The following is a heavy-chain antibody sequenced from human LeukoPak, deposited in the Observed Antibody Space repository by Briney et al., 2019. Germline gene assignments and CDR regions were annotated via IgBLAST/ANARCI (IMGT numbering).Heavy chain of an antibody. V-gene: IGHV4-61*02. CDR1: GGSITNLNYY. J-gene: IGHJ3*02. Sequence: SETMSLTCTVSGGSITNLNYYWTWIRQPVGKRLEWIGRIYTSGGTDYNPSLKARATLSVDKSKNQFSLNLASLTAADTALYYCAGRGSNSGTFDIWGPGTFVTVSS. D-gene: IGHD4-23*01. CDR3: AGRGSNSGTFDI. CDR2: IYTSGGT.